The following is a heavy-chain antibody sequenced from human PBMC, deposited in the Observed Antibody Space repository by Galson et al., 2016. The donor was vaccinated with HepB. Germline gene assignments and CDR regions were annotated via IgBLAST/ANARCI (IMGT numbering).Heavy chain of an antibody. CDR1: GYTFTSYA. Sequence: SVKVSCKASGYTFTSYAISWVRQAPGQGLEWMGWISANNGNTNYARKLQGRVTMTTDTFTSTAYMGLRSLKSDDTALYYCARVIHEYSTGWYYFDYWGQGSLVTVSS. CDR3: ARVIHEYSTGWYYFDY. D-gene: IGHD6-19*01. V-gene: IGHV1-18*01. J-gene: IGHJ4*02. CDR2: ISANNGNT.